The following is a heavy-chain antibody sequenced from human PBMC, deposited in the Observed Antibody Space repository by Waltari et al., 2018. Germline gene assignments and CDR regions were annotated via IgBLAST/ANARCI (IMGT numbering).Heavy chain of an antibody. CDR2: IIPIVGMT. CDR3: ARGGTAATTHFDY. CDR1: EGRFSSYG. V-gene: IGHV1-69*04. Sequence: QVQLVQSGAEVKKPGSSVKVSCKGSEGRFSSYGLNWVRQAPGHGLEWMGRIIPIVGMTDYPQKFQGRVTITVDKSTSTVYMELSSLTSDDTAVYYCARGGTAATTHFDYWGQGTLVTVSS. D-gene: IGHD1-26*01. J-gene: IGHJ4*02.